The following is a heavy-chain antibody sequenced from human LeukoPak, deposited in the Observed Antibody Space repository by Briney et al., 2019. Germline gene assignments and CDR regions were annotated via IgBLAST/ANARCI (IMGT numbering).Heavy chain of an antibody. CDR3: ARDYCSSTSCLFDY. J-gene: IGHJ4*02. D-gene: IGHD2-2*01. V-gene: IGHV1-2*06. Sequence: ASVKVSCKASGYTFTGYHMHWVRQAPGQGLEWMGRINPNSGDTNYAQKIQGRVTMTRNTTISTAYMELSRVSSDDTAVSYFARDYCSSTSCLFDYWGQGPLVTVSS. CDR1: GYTFTGYH. CDR2: INPNSGDT.